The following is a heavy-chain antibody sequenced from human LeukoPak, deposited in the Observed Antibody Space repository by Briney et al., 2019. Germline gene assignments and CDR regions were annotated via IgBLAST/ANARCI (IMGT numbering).Heavy chain of an antibody. CDR3: ARGPISGWSADY. J-gene: IGHJ4*02. D-gene: IGHD6-19*01. V-gene: IGHV3-48*02. CDR1: GLTFSSYN. Sequence: GGSLRLSCAVSGLTFSSYNTNWVRQAPGKGLEWVSYIGNSGSMIYYADSVKGRFTLSRDNAKNSLYLQMNSLRDEDTAVYYCARGPISGWSADYWGQGTLVTVSS. CDR2: IGNSGSMI.